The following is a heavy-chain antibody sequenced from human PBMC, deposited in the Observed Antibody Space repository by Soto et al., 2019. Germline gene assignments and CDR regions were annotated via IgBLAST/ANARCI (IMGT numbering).Heavy chain of an antibody. CDR2: IYYTGTT. V-gene: IGHV4-31*03. D-gene: IGHD2-2*01. CDR3: AREDETSNYFDY. J-gene: IGHJ4*02. Sequence: QVQLQESGPGLVKPSQALSLICTVSGGSISSGGHYWSWIRQHPGKGLEWIGYIYYTGTTYYNPSLRSRLTISVASSRNQFSLRLSSVTAADPAVYYCAREDETSNYFDYWGQGTLVTVSS. CDR1: GGSISSGGHY.